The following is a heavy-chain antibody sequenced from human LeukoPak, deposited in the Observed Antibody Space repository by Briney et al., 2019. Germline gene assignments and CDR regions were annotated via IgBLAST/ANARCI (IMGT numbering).Heavy chain of an antibody. V-gene: IGHV3-30*02. D-gene: IGHD6-6*01. CDR2: IRYDGSNK. CDR1: GFTFSSYG. J-gene: IGHJ4*02. Sequence: GGSLRLSCAASGFTFSSYGMHWVRQAPGKGLEWVAFIRYDGSNKYYADSVKGRFTISRDNSKNTLYLQMNSLRAEDTAVYYCAKFPIAARLYYFDYWGQGTLVTVSS. CDR3: AKFPIAARLYYFDY.